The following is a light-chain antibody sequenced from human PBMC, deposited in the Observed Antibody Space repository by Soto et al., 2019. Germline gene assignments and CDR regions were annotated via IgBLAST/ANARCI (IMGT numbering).Light chain of an antibody. J-gene: IGKJ1*01. CDR1: QSVSSSD. CDR2: GAS. Sequence: EIVLTQSPGTLSLSPGERATLSCRASQSVSSSDLAWYQQKPGQAPRLLIYGASSRATGIPDRFSGSGSGTDFTLTISRLEPEDFAVYYCQQYGRSPWTFGQGNKVEIK. CDR3: QQYGRSPWT. V-gene: IGKV3-20*01.